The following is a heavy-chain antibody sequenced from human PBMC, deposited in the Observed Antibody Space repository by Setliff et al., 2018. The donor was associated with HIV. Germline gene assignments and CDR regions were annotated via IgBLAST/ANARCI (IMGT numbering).Heavy chain of an antibody. D-gene: IGHD1-26*01. CDR2: INHSGST. Sequence: SETLSLTCAVYGGSFSGYYWSWIRQPPGRGLEWIGEINHSGSTNYNPSLKSRVTISVDTSKNQFSLKLSSVTAADTAVYYCARGVGSYYDWGQGTLVTVSS. CDR3: ARGVGSYYD. CDR1: GGSFSGYY. V-gene: IGHV4-34*01. J-gene: IGHJ4*02.